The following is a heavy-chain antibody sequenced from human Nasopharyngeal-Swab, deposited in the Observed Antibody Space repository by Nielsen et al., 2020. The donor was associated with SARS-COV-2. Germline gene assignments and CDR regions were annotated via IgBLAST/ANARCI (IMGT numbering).Heavy chain of an antibody. CDR3: ARDLFHSSSWYEDY. Sequence: GGSPRLSCAASGFTFSSYAMHWVRQAPGKGLEWVAVISYDGSNKYYADSVKGRFTISRDNSKNTLYLQMNSLRAEDTAVYYCARDLFHSSSWYEDYWGQGTLVTVSS. V-gene: IGHV3-30*04. CDR2: ISYDGSNK. CDR1: GFTFSSYA. D-gene: IGHD6-13*01. J-gene: IGHJ4*02.